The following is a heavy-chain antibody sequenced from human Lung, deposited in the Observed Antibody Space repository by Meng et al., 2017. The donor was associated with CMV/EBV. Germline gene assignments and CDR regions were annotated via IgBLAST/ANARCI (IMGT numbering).Heavy chain of an antibody. CDR1: GYSISSGYY. Sequence: GSLRLSCTVSGYSISSGYYWGWIRQPPGKGLEWIGSIYHSGSTYYNPSLKSRVTISVDTSKNQFSLKVSSVTAADTAVYHCARSSSTVFWFDPWGQGTLV. D-gene: IGHD4-11*01. CDR3: ARSSSTVFWFDP. V-gene: IGHV4-38-2*02. J-gene: IGHJ5*02. CDR2: IYHSGST.